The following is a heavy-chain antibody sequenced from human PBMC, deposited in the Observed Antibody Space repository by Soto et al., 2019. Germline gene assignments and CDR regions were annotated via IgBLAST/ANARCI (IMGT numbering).Heavy chain of an antibody. CDR2: IFSNDEK. Sequence: QVTLQVSGPVLVKPTETLTLTCTVSGFSLSNARMGVSWIRQPPGKALAWLAHIFSNDEKSYSTSLKSRLIIPKDTSKSQVVRTKTNMYPVDTATYYCALIRSGYDYYWYFDLGGRGTLVTVSS. CDR3: ALIRSGYDYYWYFDL. CDR1: GFSLSNARMG. V-gene: IGHV2-26*01. D-gene: IGHD5-12*01. J-gene: IGHJ2*01.